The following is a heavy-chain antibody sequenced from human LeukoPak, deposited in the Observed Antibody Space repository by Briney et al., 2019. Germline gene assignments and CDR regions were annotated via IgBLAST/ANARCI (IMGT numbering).Heavy chain of an antibody. Sequence: GGTLRLSCAASGFTFSTYAMHWVRQPPGKGLEWVSAISGSGGATYHADADSVKGRFIISRDNSKNTLYLQINSLRVEDTAVYYCAKDGYNYDSSGHFDYWGQGTLVTVSS. V-gene: IGHV3-23*01. CDR3: AKDGYNYDSSGHFDY. CDR2: ISGSGGAT. D-gene: IGHD3-22*01. J-gene: IGHJ4*02. CDR1: GFTFSTYA.